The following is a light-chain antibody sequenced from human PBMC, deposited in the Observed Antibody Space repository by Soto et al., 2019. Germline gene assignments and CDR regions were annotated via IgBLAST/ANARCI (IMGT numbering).Light chain of an antibody. CDR3: QQSYRTPHT. Sequence: DIQMTQSPSSLSASVGDRVTITCRASQSISTYVNWYQQKPGKAPKLLIYAASSLQTGVPSRFSGGGSGTDFTLTISSLQPEDSATFYCQQSYRTPHTFGPGTKVHI. J-gene: IGKJ3*01. V-gene: IGKV1-39*01. CDR1: QSISTY. CDR2: AAS.